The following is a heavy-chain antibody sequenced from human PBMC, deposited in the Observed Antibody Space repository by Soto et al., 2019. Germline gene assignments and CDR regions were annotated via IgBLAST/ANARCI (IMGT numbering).Heavy chain of an antibody. Sequence: SETLSLTCAVYGGSFSGYYWSWIRQPPGKGLEWIGEINHSGSTNYNPSLKSRVTISVDTSKNQFSLKLSSVTAADTAVYYCASAYGSGSYYHDYWGQGTLVTVSS. CDR1: GGSFSGYY. CDR3: ASAYGSGSYYHDY. J-gene: IGHJ4*02. CDR2: INHSGST. V-gene: IGHV4-34*01. D-gene: IGHD3-10*01.